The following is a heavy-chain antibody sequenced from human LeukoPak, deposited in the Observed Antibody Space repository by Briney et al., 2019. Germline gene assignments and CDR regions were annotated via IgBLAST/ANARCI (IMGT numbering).Heavy chain of an antibody. D-gene: IGHD6-13*01. J-gene: IGHJ4*02. Sequence: SETLSLTCTVSGGSISSSSYHWGWIRQPPGKGLEWIGSIYYSGSTYYNPSLKSRVTISVDTSKNQFSLKLSSVTAADTAVYYCARFSSIAAAFDYWGQGTLVTVSS. V-gene: IGHV4-39*07. CDR3: ARFSSIAAAFDY. CDR2: IYYSGST. CDR1: GGSISSSSYH.